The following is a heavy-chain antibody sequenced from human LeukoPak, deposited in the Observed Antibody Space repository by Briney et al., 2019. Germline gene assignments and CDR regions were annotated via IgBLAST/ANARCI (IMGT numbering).Heavy chain of an antibody. J-gene: IGHJ4*02. Sequence: GGSLRLSCAASGFTFSTYFMHWVRQAPGKGLEWVADIASDGSHTFYVESVKGRFTISRDNSKNTLYLQMHSLRAEDTAVYYCARVGGDYYDSSGPIDYWGQGTLVTVSS. CDR1: GFTFSTYF. CDR2: IASDGSHT. D-gene: IGHD3-22*01. CDR3: ARVGGDYYDSSGPIDY. V-gene: IGHV3-30-3*01.